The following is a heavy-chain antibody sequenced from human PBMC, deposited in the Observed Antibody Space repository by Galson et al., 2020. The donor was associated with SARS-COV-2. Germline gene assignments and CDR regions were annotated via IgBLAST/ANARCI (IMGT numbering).Heavy chain of an antibody. Sequence: TGGSLRLSCAASGFTFSSYAMSWVRQAPGKGLEWVSAISGSGGSTYYADSVKGRFTISRDNSKNTLYLQMNSLRAEDTAVYYCAKRGGRLGTEQFDPWGQGTLVTVSS. J-gene: IGHJ5*02. CDR3: AKRGGRLGTEQFDP. CDR2: ISGSGGST. V-gene: IGHV3-23*01. CDR1: GFTFSSYA. D-gene: IGHD3-16*01.